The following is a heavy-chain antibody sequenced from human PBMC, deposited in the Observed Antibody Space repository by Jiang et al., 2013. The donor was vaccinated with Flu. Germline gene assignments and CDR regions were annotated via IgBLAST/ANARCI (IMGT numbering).Heavy chain of an antibody. D-gene: IGHD6-13*01. Sequence: MSWFRQXPGKGLEWVSYISSSSSTIYYADSVKGRFTISRDNAKNSLYLQMNSLRDEDTAVYYCASTGYSSSWSDYYFDYWGQGTLVTVSS. CDR2: ISSSSSTI. V-gene: IGHV3-48*02. J-gene: IGHJ4*02. CDR3: ASTGYSSSWSDYYFDY.